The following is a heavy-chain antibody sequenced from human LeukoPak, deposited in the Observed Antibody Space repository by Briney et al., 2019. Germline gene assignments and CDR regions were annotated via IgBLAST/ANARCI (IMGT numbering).Heavy chain of an antibody. CDR1: GFTFSSYN. CDR2: ISSSSSYI. Sequence: GGSLRLSCAASGFTFSSYNMNWVRQAPGKGLEWVSSISSSSSYIYYADSAKGRFTISRDNAKNSLYLQMNSLRAEDTAVYYCARDLASGYYFDYWGQGTLVTVSS. CDR3: ARDLASGYYFDY. D-gene: IGHD3-10*01. V-gene: IGHV3-21*01. J-gene: IGHJ4*02.